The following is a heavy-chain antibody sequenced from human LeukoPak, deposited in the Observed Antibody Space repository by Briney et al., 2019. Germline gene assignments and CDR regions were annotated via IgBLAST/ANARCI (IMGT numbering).Heavy chain of an antibody. Sequence: GGSLRLSFAASGFTFSSYAMSWVRQAPGKGLEWVSAISGSGGSTYYADSVKGRFTISRDNSKNTLYLQMNSLRAEDTAVYYCAKGRLLPQQLVSFDYWGQGTLVTVSS. V-gene: IGHV3-23*01. CDR3: AKGRLLPQQLVSFDY. CDR1: GFTFSSYA. D-gene: IGHD6-13*01. J-gene: IGHJ4*02. CDR2: ISGSGGST.